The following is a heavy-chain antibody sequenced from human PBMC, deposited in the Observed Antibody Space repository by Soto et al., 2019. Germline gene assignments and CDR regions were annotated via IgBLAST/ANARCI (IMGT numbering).Heavy chain of an antibody. CDR1: GGSFSGYY. J-gene: IGHJ5*02. CDR2: INHSGST. CDR3: ARTGDENWFDP. D-gene: IGHD3-16*01. V-gene: IGHV4-34*01. Sequence: PSETLSVTCAVYGGSFSGYYWSWIRQPPGKGLEWIGEINHSGSTNYNPSLKSRVTISVDTSKNQFSLKLSSVTAADTAVYYCARTGDENWFDPWGQGTLVTVSS.